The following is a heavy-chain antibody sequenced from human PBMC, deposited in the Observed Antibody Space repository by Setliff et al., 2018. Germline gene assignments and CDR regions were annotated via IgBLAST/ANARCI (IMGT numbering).Heavy chain of an antibody. V-gene: IGHV1-3*01. Sequence: ASVKVSCKASGSTFTTYAIHWVRQAPGQRLEWMGWINGGNGNTKYLEKFQGRVTFTRDTSASTAYMEVSSLRSEDAAVYFCSVVDLGDYWGQGTLVTVSS. CDR1: GSTFTTYA. D-gene: IGHD2-15*01. CDR2: INGGNGNT. J-gene: IGHJ4*02. CDR3: SVVDLGDY.